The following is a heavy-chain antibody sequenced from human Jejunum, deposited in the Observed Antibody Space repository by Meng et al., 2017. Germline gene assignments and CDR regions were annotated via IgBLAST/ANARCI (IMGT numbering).Heavy chain of an antibody. J-gene: IGHJ6*02. Sequence: GESLKISCSASGFTLRNYEINWVRQAPGKGLEWISFISSRNTIYYADSVKGRFTIARDNGKNSLYLQTNNLRAEDTAVYYCAGYYHDSSAYYEGYYYSGMDVWGQGTTVTVSS. CDR2: ISSRNTI. CDR1: GFTLRNYE. V-gene: IGHV3-48*03. D-gene: IGHD3-22*01. CDR3: AGYYHDSSAYYEGYYYSGMDV.